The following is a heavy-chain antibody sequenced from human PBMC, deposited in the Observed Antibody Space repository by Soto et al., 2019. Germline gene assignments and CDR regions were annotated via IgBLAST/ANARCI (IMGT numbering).Heavy chain of an antibody. V-gene: IGHV1-8*01. CDR1: AYTFTSHH. J-gene: IGHJ5*02. CDR3: AREVVEGSSLCFDP. Sequence: XAVKVSCKATAYTFTSHHMNWVRHAPGQGLEWMGWMNTNLNATGSQQAFKGRVTLSWNTSISTAYLELTSLKPDDTAVYYCAREVVEGSSLCFDPCGQGTLVTVSS. CDR2: MNTNLNAT. D-gene: IGHD2-15*01.